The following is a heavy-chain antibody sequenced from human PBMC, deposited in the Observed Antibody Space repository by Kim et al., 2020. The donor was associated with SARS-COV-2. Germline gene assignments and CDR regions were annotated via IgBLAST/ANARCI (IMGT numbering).Heavy chain of an antibody. J-gene: IGHJ3*01. V-gene: IGHV1-8*01. D-gene: IGHD2-15*01. CDR3: ARGRFTPIFDV. Sequence: ASVKVSCKAAGYTFTRYDINWVRQAPGQGFEWMGWMNPNSGNTGYAQKFQGRVTTTSDTSINKAYMELSGLRFEDTAFYYCARGRFTPIFDV. CDR1: GYTFTRYD. CDR2: MNPNSGNT.